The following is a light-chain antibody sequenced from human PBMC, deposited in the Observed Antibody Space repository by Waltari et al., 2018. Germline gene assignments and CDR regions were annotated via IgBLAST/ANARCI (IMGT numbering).Light chain of an antibody. J-gene: IGKJ4*01. CDR2: DSS. Sequence: EFVLTQSPATLSLSPGERATLSCRASQSVSTYLAWYQQRPGQPPRLLIYDSSSRATGIPARFSGSGSETDFTLTISSLEPEDFAVYYCQQRYKWPLTFGGGSKVEI. CDR3: QQRYKWPLT. CDR1: QSVSTY. V-gene: IGKV3-11*01.